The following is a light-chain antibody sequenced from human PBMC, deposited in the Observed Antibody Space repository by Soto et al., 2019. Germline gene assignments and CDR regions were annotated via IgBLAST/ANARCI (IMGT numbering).Light chain of an antibody. CDR2: DVA. CDR3: CSYAGSYTWV. J-gene: IGLJ3*02. CDR1: SSDVDNYNY. V-gene: IGLV2-11*01. Sequence: QSALTQPRSVSGSPGQSVTISCTGTSSDVDNYNYVSWYRQHPGKAPKLMIYDVAQRPSGVPDRFSGSKSGNTASLTISGLQAEDEADYYCCSYAGSYTWVFGGGTKLTVL.